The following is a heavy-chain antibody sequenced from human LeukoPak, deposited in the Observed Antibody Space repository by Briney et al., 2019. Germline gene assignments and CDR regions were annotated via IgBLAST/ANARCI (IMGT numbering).Heavy chain of an antibody. CDR2: ISAYNGNT. J-gene: IGHJ5*02. CDR3: ARWSTSRNWFDP. CDR1: GYTFTSYG. D-gene: IGHD2-2*01. V-gene: IGHV1-18*01. Sequence: ASVTVSCKASGYTFTSYGISWVRQALGQGLEWMGWISAYNGNTNYAQKLQGRVTITTDTSTSTAYMELRSLRSDDTAVYYCARWSTSRNWFDPWGQGTLVTVSS.